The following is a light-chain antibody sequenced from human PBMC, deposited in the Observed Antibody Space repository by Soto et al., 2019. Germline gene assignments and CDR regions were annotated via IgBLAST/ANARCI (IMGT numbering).Light chain of an antibody. CDR2: DVS. Sequence: QSALTQPASVSGSPGQSITIYCTGTSSDVGGYNYVSWYQQHPGKAPKLMIYDVSNRPSGVSNRFSGSKSGNTASLTISGLQAEDEADYYCSSYTSSSTLSYVFGTGTKVTVL. J-gene: IGLJ1*01. CDR1: SSDVGGYNY. CDR3: SSYTSSSTLSYV. V-gene: IGLV2-14*01.